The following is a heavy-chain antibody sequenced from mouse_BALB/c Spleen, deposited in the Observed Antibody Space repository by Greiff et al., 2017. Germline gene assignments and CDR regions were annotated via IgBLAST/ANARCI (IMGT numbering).Heavy chain of an antibody. Sequence: VQLKESGPGLVKPSQSLSLTCTVTGYSITSDYAWNWIRQFPGNKLEWMGYISYSGSTSYNPSLKSRISITRDTSKNQFFLQLNSVTTEDTATYYCARYGEEAWFAYWGQGTLVTVSA. CDR2: ISYSGST. J-gene: IGHJ3*01. V-gene: IGHV3-2*02. CDR3: ARYGEEAWFAY. CDR1: GYSITSDYA. D-gene: IGHD2-13*01.